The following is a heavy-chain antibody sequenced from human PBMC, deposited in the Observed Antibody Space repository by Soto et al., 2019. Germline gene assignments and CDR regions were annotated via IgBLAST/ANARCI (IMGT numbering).Heavy chain of an antibody. CDR1: GVSFSGYY. V-gene: IGHV4-34*01. D-gene: IGHD3-22*01. CDR3: ARRLGDYYYDSSGLGPYFDY. J-gene: IGHJ4*02. Sequence: SETLSLTCAVYGVSFSGYYWSWIRQPPGKGLEWIGEINHSGSTNYNPSLKSRVTISVDTSKNQFSLKLSSVTAADTAVYYCARRLGDYYYDSSGLGPYFDYWGQGTLVTVSS. CDR2: INHSGST.